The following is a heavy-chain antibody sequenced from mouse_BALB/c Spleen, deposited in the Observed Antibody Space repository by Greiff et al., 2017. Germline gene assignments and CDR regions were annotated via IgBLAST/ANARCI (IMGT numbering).Heavy chain of an antibody. CDR1: GYAFSSYW. V-gene: IGHV1-80*01. CDR3: AREDYGSSYEHFDV. CDR2: IYPGDGDT. J-gene: IGHJ1*01. D-gene: IGHD1-1*01. Sequence: VQLQQSGAELVRPGSSVKISCKASGYAFSSYWMNWVKQRPGQGLEWIGQIYPGDGDTNYNGKFKGKATLTADKSSSTAYMQLSSLTSEDSAVYFCAREDYGSSYEHFDVWGAGTTVTGSS.